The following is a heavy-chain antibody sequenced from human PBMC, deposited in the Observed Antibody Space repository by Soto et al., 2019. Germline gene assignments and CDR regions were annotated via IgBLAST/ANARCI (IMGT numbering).Heavy chain of an antibody. CDR3: TRAAFGQLWLTDH. CDR2: ISSSSSTI. D-gene: IGHD5-18*01. CDR1: GFTFSSHS. J-gene: IGHJ4*02. V-gene: IGHV3-48*02. Sequence: GGSLRLSCAASGFTFSSHSMNWFRQAPGKGLEWVSHISSSSSTIYYADSVKGRFTISRDNAKNSLYLQMNSLRDEDTAVYYYTRAAFGQLWLTDHWGQGTLVTVSS.